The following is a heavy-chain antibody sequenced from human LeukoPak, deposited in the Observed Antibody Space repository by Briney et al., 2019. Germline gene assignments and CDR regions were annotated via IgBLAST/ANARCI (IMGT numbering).Heavy chain of an antibody. D-gene: IGHD6-19*01. J-gene: IGHJ4*02. CDR3: VKYDSAWYYFDY. V-gene: IGHV3-23*01. CDR2: ISGSTGST. CDR1: GFTFSSYA. Sequence: PGGSLRLSCATSGFTFSSYAMSWVRQAPGKGLEWVSAISGSTGSTYYADSVKGRFTISRDNSKNTLYLQMNSLRAEDTAIYYCVKYDSAWYYFDYWGQGTLVTVSS.